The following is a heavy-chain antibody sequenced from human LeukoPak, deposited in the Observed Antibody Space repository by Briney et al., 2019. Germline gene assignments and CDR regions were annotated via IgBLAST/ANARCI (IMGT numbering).Heavy chain of an antibody. CDR2: ISSSSSTI. V-gene: IGHV3-48*02. Sequence: GGSLRLSCAASGFTFSSYSMNWVRQAPGKRLEWVSYISSSSSTIYYADSVKGRFTISRDDAKISLDLQMNSLRDEDTAVYYCAREGDSSGPSVGLDYWGQGTLVTVSS. J-gene: IGHJ4*02. CDR1: GFTFSSYS. D-gene: IGHD3-22*01. CDR3: AREGDSSGPSVGLDY.